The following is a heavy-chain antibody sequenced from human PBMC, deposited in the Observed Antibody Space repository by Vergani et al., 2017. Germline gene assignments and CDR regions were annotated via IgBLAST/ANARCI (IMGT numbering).Heavy chain of an antibody. J-gene: IGHJ4*02. CDR2: ISPKTDGETT. V-gene: IGHV3-15*01. D-gene: IGHD4-11*01. CDR3: TTQAKSEKQYYFDY. Sequence: VQLVESGGGVVQPGGSLRLSCAASGFTFSSYGMHWVRQAPGKGLEWVARISPKTDGETTDYAAPVKGRFTISRDDSINTLYLQMNSLKTDDTAVYYCTTQAKSEKQYYFDYWGQGTLVTVSS. CDR1: GFTFSSYG.